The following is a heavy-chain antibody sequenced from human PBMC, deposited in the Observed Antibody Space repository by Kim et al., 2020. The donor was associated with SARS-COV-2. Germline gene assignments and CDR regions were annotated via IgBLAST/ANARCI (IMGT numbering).Heavy chain of an antibody. CDR2: INHSGST. D-gene: IGHD6-19*01. V-gene: IGHV4-34*01. Sequence: SETLSLTCAVYGGSFSGYYWSWIRQPPGKGLEWIGEINHSGSTNYNPSLKSRVTISVDTSKNQFSLKLSSVTAADTAVYYCARMYSSGSYNWFDARGQGTLVTVSS. J-gene: IGHJ5*02. CDR1: GGSFSGYY. CDR3: ARMYSSGSYNWFDA.